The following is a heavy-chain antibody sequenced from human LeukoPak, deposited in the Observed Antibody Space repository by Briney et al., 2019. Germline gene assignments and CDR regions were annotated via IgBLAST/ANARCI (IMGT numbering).Heavy chain of an antibody. CDR1: GFRFSTYW. J-gene: IGHJ4*02. D-gene: IGHD3-22*01. V-gene: IGHV3-7*01. CDR2: IKQDGSEK. CDR3: ARDGYYDNSAIDY. Sequence: GGSLRLSCAASGFRFSTYWMNWVRQAPGKGLEWVATIKQDGSEKYYVDSVKGRFTISRDNAENSLYLQMNALRAEDTAVYYCARDGYYDNSAIDYWGQGTLVTVSS.